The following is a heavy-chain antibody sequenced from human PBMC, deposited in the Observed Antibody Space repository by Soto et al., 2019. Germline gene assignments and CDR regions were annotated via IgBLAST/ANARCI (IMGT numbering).Heavy chain of an antibody. CDR1: GFTFSSYS. CDR2: ISSSSSYI. CDR3: ARGGMTTRATTLRRY. V-gene: IGHV3-21*01. Sequence: EVQLVESGGGLVKPGGSLRLSCAASGFTFSSYSMNWVRQAPGKGLEWVSSISSSSSYIYYADSVKGLFTISRGHAMXPLYLQMNSLRAEDTAVYSCARGGMTTRATTLRRYWGQGSLVIVCS. D-gene: IGHD4-17*01. J-gene: IGHJ4*02.